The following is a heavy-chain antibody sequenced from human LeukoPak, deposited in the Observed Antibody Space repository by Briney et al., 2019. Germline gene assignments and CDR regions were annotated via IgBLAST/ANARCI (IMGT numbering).Heavy chain of an antibody. Sequence: PGGSLRLSCAASGFTFSSYSMNWVRQAPGKGLEWVSSISSSSSYIYYADSVKGRFTISRDNAKNSLYLQMNSLRAEDTAVYYCARPRRRGVNTDAFDIWGQGTMVTVSS. CDR2: ISSSSSYI. CDR1: GFTFSSYS. D-gene: IGHD2-2*02. V-gene: IGHV3-21*01. J-gene: IGHJ3*02. CDR3: ARPRRRGVNTDAFDI.